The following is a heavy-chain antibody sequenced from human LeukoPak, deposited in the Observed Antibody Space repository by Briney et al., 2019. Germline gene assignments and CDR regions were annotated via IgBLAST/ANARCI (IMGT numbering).Heavy chain of an antibody. V-gene: IGHV3-23*01. CDR1: GFTFSTYA. CDR3: AKGVRGYSGYDAFDI. Sequence: PGGSLRLSCAASGFTFSTYAMSWVRQAPGRGLEWVSTIRGSGGATYYADSVKGRFTISRDNSKTTLYLQLNSLRAEDTAVYYCAKGVRGYSGYDAFDIWGQGTMVTVSS. CDR2: IRGSGGAT. D-gene: IGHD5-12*01. J-gene: IGHJ3*02.